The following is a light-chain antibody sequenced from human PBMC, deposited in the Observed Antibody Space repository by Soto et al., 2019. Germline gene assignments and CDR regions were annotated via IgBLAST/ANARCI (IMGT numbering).Light chain of an antibody. J-gene: IGLJ2*01. Sequence: SSELTQPPSVSVAPGKTARITCGGYNIGGKSVHWYQQKTGQAPVLVIYYVSDRPSGIPERFSGSNSGNTATLTISRVEAGDEADYYCQVWDSSTDHPVFGGGTQLTVL. CDR1: NIGGKS. CDR3: QVWDSSTDHPV. CDR2: YVS. V-gene: IGLV3-21*04.